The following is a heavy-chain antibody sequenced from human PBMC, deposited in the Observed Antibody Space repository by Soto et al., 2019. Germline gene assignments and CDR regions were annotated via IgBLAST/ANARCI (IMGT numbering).Heavy chain of an antibody. CDR3: ARAGYYGSGSYYKYYYYYYGMDV. J-gene: IGHJ6*02. V-gene: IGHV4-59*01. D-gene: IGHD3-10*01. CDR2: IYYSGST. Sequence: LSLTCTVSGGSISSYYWSWIRQPPGKGLEWIGYIYYSGSTNYNPSLKSRVTISVDTSKNQFSLKLSSVTAADTAVYYCARAGYYGSGSYYKYYYYYYGMDVWGQGTPVTVSS. CDR1: GGSISSYY.